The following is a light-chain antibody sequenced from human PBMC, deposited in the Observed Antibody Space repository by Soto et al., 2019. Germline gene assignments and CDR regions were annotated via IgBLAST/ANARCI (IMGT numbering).Light chain of an antibody. CDR2: EVS. CDR3: TSYTSSNTVV. J-gene: IGLJ2*01. V-gene: IGLV2-14*01. Sequence: QSVLTQPASVSGSPGQSITISCTGTSSDVGGYNYVSWYQHHPGKAPKLMIYEVSNRPSGVSNRFSGSKSGNTASLTISGLQAEDEADYYCTSYTSSNTVVFGGGNKLTVL. CDR1: SSDVGGYNY.